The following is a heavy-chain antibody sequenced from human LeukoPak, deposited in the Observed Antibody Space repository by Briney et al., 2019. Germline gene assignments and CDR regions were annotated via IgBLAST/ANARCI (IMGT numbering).Heavy chain of an antibody. D-gene: IGHD3-10*01. CDR2: ICWISGSK. V-gene: IGHV3-9*01. CDR1: RFTLVDYA. CDR3: AKDISPSTMVRGANAFDI. J-gene: IGHJ3*02. Sequence: SLRDSCAASRFTLVDYAMHSVRQAPGKGLAWVSGICWISGSKGYADSLKGRFTISRDNTQNTLYLQMNSLRAEDTALYYWAKDISPSTMVRGANAFDIWGQGTMVTVSS.